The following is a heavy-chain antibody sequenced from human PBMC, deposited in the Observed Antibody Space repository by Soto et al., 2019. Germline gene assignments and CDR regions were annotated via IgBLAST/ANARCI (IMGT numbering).Heavy chain of an antibody. Sequence: SETLSLTCAVYGESFSGDYWSWIRQPPGKGLEWIGGINRSGSTIYNPSLKSRVTISVDTSKNQFSLSLTSVTAAETAFYYCARGRENTAARRLWYYYYYMDVWGRGTTVTVSS. V-gene: IGHV4-34*01. CDR1: GESFSGDY. CDR2: INRSGST. D-gene: IGHD6-6*01. CDR3: ARGRENTAARRLWYYYYYMDV. J-gene: IGHJ6*03.